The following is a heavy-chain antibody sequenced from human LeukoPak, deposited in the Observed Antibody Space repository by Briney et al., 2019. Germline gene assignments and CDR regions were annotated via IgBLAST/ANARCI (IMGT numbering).Heavy chain of an antibody. CDR1: GFTFSSYS. CDR3: TRDLGELRSSGYYHFDY. CDR2: ISSSSSYI. V-gene: IGHV3-21*01. Sequence: PGGSLRLSCAASGFTFSSYSMNWVRQAPGKGLEWVSSISSSSSYIYYADSVKGRFTISRDNAKNSLYLQMNSLGAEDTAVYYCTRDLGELRSSGYYHFDYWGQGTLVTVSS. J-gene: IGHJ4*02. D-gene: IGHD3-22*01.